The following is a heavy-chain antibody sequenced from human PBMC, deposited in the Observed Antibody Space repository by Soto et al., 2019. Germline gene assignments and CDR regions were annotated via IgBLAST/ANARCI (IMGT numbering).Heavy chain of an antibody. CDR3: ARDWKGAEGFDT. D-gene: IGHD1-1*01. CDR2: IGADNGDT. V-gene: IGHV1-18*01. J-gene: IGHJ5*02. CDR1: GYTFSTYG. Sequence: QVQLVQSGAEVKKPGASVKVSCKASGYTFSTYGFSWVRQAPGQGLEWMGWIGADNGDTNYAQNFQGRVTMTTDSSTTSSYMELRSLTSDDTAVYFCARDWKGAEGFDTWGQGTLLTVSS.